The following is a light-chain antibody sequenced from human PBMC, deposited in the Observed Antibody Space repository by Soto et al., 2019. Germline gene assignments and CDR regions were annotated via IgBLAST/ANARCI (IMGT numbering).Light chain of an antibody. Sequence: EIVITQSPATLSVSPGERATLSCRASQSVRSNLAWYQQKPGQAPRPLIYGASTRATGIRARFSGSGAGTGFTLTISRLEPEDFAVYYCQQFSSCTLTFGGGTKVDIK. CDR3: QQFSSCTLT. V-gene: IGKV3-15*01. CDR2: GAS. CDR1: QSVRSN. J-gene: IGKJ4*01.